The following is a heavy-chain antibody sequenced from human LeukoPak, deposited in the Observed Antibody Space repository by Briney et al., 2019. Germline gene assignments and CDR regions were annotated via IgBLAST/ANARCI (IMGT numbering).Heavy chain of an antibody. J-gene: IGHJ3*02. CDR3: ARDPHIAAAGNGAWDAFDI. CDR1: VFTFSSYS. CDR2: ISSSGSTI. Sequence: PGGSLRLSCAASVFTFSSYSMNWVRQSPGKGLEWVSYISSSGSTIYYADSVKGRFTISRDNAKNSLYLKMHSLRAEDTAVYYCARDPHIAAAGNGAWDAFDIWGEGTMVSVSS. V-gene: IGHV3-48*04. D-gene: IGHD6-13*01.